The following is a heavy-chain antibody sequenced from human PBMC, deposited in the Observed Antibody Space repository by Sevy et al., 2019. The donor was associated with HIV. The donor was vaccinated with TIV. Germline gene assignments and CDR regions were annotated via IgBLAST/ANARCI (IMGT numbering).Heavy chain of an antibody. CDR2: IYYSGST. CDR1: GGSISSYY. D-gene: IGHD6-19*01. Sequence: SENLSLTCTVSGGSISSYYWSWIRQPPGKGLEWFGYIYYSGSTNYNPSLKSRVTISVDTSKNQFSLKLSSVTAADTAVYYCARVAKWLVNWGQGTLVTVSS. V-gene: IGHV4-59*01. J-gene: IGHJ4*02. CDR3: ARVAKWLVN.